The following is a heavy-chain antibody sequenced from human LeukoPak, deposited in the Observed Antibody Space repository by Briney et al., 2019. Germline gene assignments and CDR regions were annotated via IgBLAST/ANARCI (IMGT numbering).Heavy chain of an antibody. CDR3: ARGPLTYYYASGSYYSN. J-gene: IGHJ4*02. CDR1: GGSLSGFY. V-gene: IGHV4-34*01. CDR2: INHSGST. D-gene: IGHD3-10*01. Sequence: SETLSLTCAVSGGSLSGFYWSWIRQPPGKELEWIGDINHSGSTNYNPPLKSRVTISVVTSKKQFSLKLSSVTAADTAVYFCARGPLTYYYASGSYYSNWGQGTLVTVSS.